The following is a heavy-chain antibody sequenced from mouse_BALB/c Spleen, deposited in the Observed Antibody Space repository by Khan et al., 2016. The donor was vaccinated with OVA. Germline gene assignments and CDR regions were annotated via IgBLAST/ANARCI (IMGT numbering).Heavy chain of an antibody. CDR2: IWGGGGT. V-gene: IGHV2-6-4*01. D-gene: IGHD2-14*01. CDR3: ARAYYRNDGYYAMDY. J-gene: IGHJ4*01. Sequence: QVQLKESGPGLVAPSQSLSITCTVSGFSLSRYNIHWVRQPPGKGLEWLGMIWGGGGTDYNSTLKIRLSISKANSKSQVFLKMNSLQTDDTAMYYCARAYYRNDGYYAMDYWGQGTSVTVSS. CDR1: GFSLSRYN.